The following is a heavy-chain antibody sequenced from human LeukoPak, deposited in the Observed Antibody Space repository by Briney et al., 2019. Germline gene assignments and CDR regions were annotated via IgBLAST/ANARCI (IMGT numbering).Heavy chain of an antibody. D-gene: IGHD3-3*01. CDR2: MNPNSGNT. Sequence: GASVKVSCKASGYTFTSYDINWVRQATGQGLEWMGWMNPNSGNTGYAQKFQGGVTITRNTSISTAYMELSSLRSEDTAVYYCARGSITIFGVAIDYWGQGTLVTVSS. CDR1: GYTFTSYD. CDR3: ARGSITIFGVAIDY. V-gene: IGHV1-8*03. J-gene: IGHJ4*02.